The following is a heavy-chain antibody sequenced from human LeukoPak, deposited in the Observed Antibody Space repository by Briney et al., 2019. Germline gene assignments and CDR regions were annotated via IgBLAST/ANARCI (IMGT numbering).Heavy chain of an antibody. CDR2: ISDGGSAN. J-gene: IGHJ4*02. CDR3: ARVRARSCCSSTSCYGY. CDR1: GFTFSDYH. V-gene: IGHV3-11*04. D-gene: IGHD2-2*01. Sequence: GGSLRLSCAASGFTFSDYHMCWIRQAPGKGLEWVSFISDGGSANYYADSVKGRFTISRGNAKNSLHLQMNSLRAEDTAVYYCARVRARSCCSSTSCYGYWGQGTLVTVSS.